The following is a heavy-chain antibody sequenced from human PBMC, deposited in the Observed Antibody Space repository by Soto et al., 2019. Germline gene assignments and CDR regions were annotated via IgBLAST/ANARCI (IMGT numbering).Heavy chain of an antibody. Sequence: QVQLVEAGGGVVQPGRSLRLSCAASGFTFSSYGMHWVRQAPGKGLEWVAVISYDGSNKYYADAVKGRFTISRDNSKNTLYLQMNSLRAEDTAVYYCAKDIFHVVVVAGNCYGMDVWGQGTTVTVSS. CDR3: AKDIFHVVVVAGNCYGMDV. CDR2: ISYDGSNK. CDR1: GFTFSSYG. D-gene: IGHD2-15*01. V-gene: IGHV3-30*18. J-gene: IGHJ6*02.